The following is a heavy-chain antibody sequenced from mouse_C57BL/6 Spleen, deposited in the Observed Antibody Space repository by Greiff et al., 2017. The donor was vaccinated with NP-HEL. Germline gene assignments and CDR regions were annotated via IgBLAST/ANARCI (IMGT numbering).Heavy chain of an antibody. D-gene: IGHD1-1*01. CDR1: GYTFPSYW. CDR3: ARRGGSRPYYYAMDY. CDR2: INPSNGGT. V-gene: IGHV1-53*01. Sequence: QVQLQQPGTELVKPGASVKLSCKASGYTFPSYWMHWVKQRPGQGLEWIGNINPSNGGTNYNEKFKSKATLTVDKSSSTAYMQLSSLTSEDSAVYYCARRGGSRPYYYAMDYWGQGTSVTVSS. J-gene: IGHJ4*01.